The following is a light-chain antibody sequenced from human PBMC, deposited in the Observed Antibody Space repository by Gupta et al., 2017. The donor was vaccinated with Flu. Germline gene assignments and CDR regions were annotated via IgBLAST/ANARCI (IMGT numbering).Light chain of an antibody. CDR1: SEHSRYN. CDR3: ETWDSDTRV. Sequence: QPVLTQSSSASASLGSSVKLTCTLSSEHSRYNIAWHQQQPGKAPRYLMMVESSGRHNKGSGVPDRLSGSSSGADRYLTISNVQSDDEAEYYCETWDSDTRVFGTGTKVTVL. J-gene: IGLJ1*01. CDR2: VESSGRH. V-gene: IGLV4-60*03.